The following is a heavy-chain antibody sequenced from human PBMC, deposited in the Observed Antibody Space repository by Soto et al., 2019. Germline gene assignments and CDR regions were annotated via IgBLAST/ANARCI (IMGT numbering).Heavy chain of an antibody. CDR3: CAXXRGDY. Sequence: QVQLQESGPGLVKPSQTLSLTCTVSGGSISSGGYYWXWIRQHPGKGLEWIGYIYYSGSTYYNPSLKSRVXXXXXXXXXXXXXXXXXXXXXXXXVYYCAXXRGDYWGQGTLVTVSS. CDR2: IYYSGST. J-gene: IGHJ4*02. V-gene: IGHV4-31*03. CDR1: GGSISSGGYY. D-gene: IGHD3-10*01.